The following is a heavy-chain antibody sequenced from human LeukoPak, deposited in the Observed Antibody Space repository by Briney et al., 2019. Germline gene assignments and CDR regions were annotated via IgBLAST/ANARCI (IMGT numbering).Heavy chain of an antibody. J-gene: IGHJ3*02. V-gene: IGHV3-13*01. CDR3: VREGRGRSGTNAYDI. CDR1: GFSFSRYE. CDR2: IATSGDT. Sequence: GALRLSCASSGFSFSRYEMHWVRQGTGKRLEWVSAIATSGDTFYAGSVKGRFAISRENAKDSLYLQMNSLSAGDTAVYYCVREGRGRSGTNAYDIWGQGTVVTVST. D-gene: IGHD6-19*01.